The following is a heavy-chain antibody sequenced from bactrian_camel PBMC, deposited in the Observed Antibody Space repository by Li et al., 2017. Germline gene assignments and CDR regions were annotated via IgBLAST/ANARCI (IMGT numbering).Heavy chain of an antibody. D-gene: IGHD4*01. V-gene: IGHV3S26*01. Sequence: HVQLVESGGGSVQAGGPLRLVCSGFSHSSYCMAWFRQAPGKEREGVASIDSDGRTTRYADSVKGRFTISRDQAKNTLYLQMTSLKTEDTAVYYCATMGPYDRPFGYWGQGTQVTVS. CDR1: GFSHSSYC. CDR3: ATMGPYDRPFGY. J-gene: IGHJ6*01. CDR2: IDSDGRTT.